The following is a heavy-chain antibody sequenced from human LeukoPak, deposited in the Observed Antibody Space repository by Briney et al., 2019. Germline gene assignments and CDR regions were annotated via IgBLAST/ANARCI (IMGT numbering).Heavy chain of an antibody. CDR3: ASWSGGIDY. V-gene: IGHV3-48*02. J-gene: IGHJ4*02. CDR2: ISSSSTTI. CDR1: GFTFSSYA. Sequence: GGSLRLSCAASGFTFSSYAMTWVRQAPGKGLEWVSYISSSSTTIYYADSLKGRFTISRDNAKNSLYLQMNSLRDEDTAVYYCASWSGGIDYWGQGTLVTVSS. D-gene: IGHD3-16*01.